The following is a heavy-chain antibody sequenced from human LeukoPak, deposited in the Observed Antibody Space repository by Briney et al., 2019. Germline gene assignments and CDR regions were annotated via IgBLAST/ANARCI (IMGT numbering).Heavy chain of an antibody. D-gene: IGHD3-22*01. J-gene: IGHJ4*02. V-gene: IGHV4-59*01. CDR1: GGSISSYY. Sequence: SETLSLTCTVSGGSISSYYWSWIRQPPGKGLWWSGYIYYSGSTNYNPSLKSRVTISVDTSKNQFSLKLSSVTAADTAVYYCARDVGYDSSGYYYALWGQGTLVTVSS. CDR2: IYYSGST. CDR3: ARDVGYDSSGYYYAL.